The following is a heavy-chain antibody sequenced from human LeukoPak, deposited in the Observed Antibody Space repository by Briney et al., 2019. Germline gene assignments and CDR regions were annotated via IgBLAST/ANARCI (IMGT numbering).Heavy chain of an antibody. J-gene: IGHJ3*02. CDR1: GFTFSSYW. CDR2: IKQDGSEK. CDR3: ARSLQGEQLIIDAFDI. D-gene: IGHD1/OR15-1a*01. Sequence: PGGSLRLSCAASGFTFSSYWMSWVRQAPGKGLEWVANIKQDGSEKYYVDSVKGRFTISRDNAKNSLYLQMNSLRAEDTAVYYCARSLQGEQLIIDAFDIWGQGTMVTVSS. V-gene: IGHV3-7*01.